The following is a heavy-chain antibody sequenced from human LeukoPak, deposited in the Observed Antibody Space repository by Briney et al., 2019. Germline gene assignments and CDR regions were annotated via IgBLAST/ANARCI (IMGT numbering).Heavy chain of an antibody. V-gene: IGHV3-11*06. Sequence: GGSLRLSCAASGFIFSDYYMTWIRQAPGKGLEWLSYISGSGSDTNYADSVKGRFTTSRDNAKNSLYLRMNSLRAEDTAVYYCARVGSMAAAGTPDYWGQGTLVTVSS. CDR1: GFIFSDYY. D-gene: IGHD6-13*01. CDR2: ISGSGSDT. CDR3: ARVGSMAAAGTPDY. J-gene: IGHJ4*02.